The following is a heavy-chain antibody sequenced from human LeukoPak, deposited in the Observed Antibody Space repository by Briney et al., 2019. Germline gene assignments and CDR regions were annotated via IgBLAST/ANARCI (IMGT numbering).Heavy chain of an antibody. CDR2: ISSSSSYI. J-gene: IGHJ4*02. D-gene: IGHD6-13*01. V-gene: IGHV3-21*01. CDR3: ARDRGGYSSSGPFDY. CDR1: GFTFSNAW. Sequence: GGSLRLSCAASGFTFSNAWMSWVRQAPGKGLEWVSSISSSSSYIYYADSVKGRFTISRDNAKNSLYLQMNSLRAEDTAVYYCARDRGGYSSSGPFDYWGQGTLVTVSS.